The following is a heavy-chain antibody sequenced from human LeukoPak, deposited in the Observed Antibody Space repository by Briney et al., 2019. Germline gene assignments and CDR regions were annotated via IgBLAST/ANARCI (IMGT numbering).Heavy chain of an antibody. V-gene: IGHV1-46*01. Sequence: ASVKVSCKASGYTFTSYYMHWVRQAPGQGLEWMGIINPSGGSTSYAQKFQGRVTMTRDTSTSTVYMELSNLRSEDTAVYYCARGASLLYQWLVPLGYWGQGTLVTVSS. CDR1: GYTFTSYY. D-gene: IGHD6-19*01. CDR3: ARGASLLYQWLVPLGY. CDR2: INPSGGST. J-gene: IGHJ4*02.